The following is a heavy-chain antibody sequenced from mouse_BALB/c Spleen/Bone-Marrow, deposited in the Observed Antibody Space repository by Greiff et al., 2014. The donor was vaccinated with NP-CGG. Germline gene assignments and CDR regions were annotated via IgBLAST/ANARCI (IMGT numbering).Heavy chain of an antibody. V-gene: IGHV1-69*02. CDR1: GYTFTNYW. Sequence: QVQLQPPGAEVVKPGASVKVSCKASGYTFTNYWMQWVKQRPGQGLEWIGEIEPSDSYTNYNQDFKGKATLTVDKSSSTAYMQLSSLTSEDSAVYYCARGRTTVVSDYWGQGTSLTVSS. D-gene: IGHD1-1*01. J-gene: IGHJ2*02. CDR2: IEPSDSYT. CDR3: ARGRTTVVSDY.